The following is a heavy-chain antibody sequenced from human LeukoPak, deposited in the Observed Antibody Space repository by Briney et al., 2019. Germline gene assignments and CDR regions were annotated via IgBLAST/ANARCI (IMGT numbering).Heavy chain of an antibody. D-gene: IGHD6-13*01. CDR1: GFTFSSYA. J-gene: IGHJ4*02. CDR3: ARNSAPLAAAGTLDY. Sequence: GGSLRLSCAASGFTFSSYAMHWVRQAPGKGLEYVSAISSNGGSTYYANSVKGRFTISRDNSKNTLYLQMGSLRAEDMAVYYCARNSAPLAAAGTLDYWGQGTLVTVSP. V-gene: IGHV3-64*01. CDR2: ISSNGGST.